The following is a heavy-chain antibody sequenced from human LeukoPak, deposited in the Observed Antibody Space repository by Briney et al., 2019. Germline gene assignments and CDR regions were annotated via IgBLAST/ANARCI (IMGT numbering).Heavy chain of an antibody. CDR2: IYSGGST. CDR3: TRGVRVYYFDD. J-gene: IGHJ4*02. V-gene: IGHV3-66*01. CDR1: AFTFTYFA. D-gene: IGHD3-10*01. Sequence: PGGSLRLSCAASAFTFTYFAMSWVRQPPGETLEWVSVIYSGGSTYYADSVKGRFTISRDNSRNTLYLQVNSLRAEDTAVYYCTRGVRVYYFDDWGQGTLVTVSS.